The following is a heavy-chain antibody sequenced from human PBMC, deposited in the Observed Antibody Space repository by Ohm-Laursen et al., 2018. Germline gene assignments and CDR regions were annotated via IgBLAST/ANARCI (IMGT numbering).Heavy chain of an antibody. CDR3: ARRGCTYGYDDAFDI. J-gene: IGHJ3*02. CDR2: VTWNSGSI. Sequence: SLRLSCAASGFKFDGYAMHWVRQGPGKGLEWVSSVTWNSGSIAYAASVEGRFTISRDNAKSSLYLQMNSLRTEDTALYFCARRGCTYGYDDAFDIWGQGTMVTVSS. V-gene: IGHV3-9*01. D-gene: IGHD5-18*01. CDR1: GFKFDGYA.